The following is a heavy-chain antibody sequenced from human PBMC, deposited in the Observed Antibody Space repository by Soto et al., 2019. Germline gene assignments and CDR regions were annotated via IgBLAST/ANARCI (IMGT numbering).Heavy chain of an antibody. D-gene: IGHD1-7*01. CDR1: GGSISSGGYS. J-gene: IGHJ5*02. Sequence: SETLSLTCAVSGGSISSGGYSWSWIRQPPGKGLEWIGYIYDSGSTYYNTSLKSRVTISVDRSKNQFSLKLSSVTAADTAVYYCAREHNWNYGGFDPWGQGTLVTVS. V-gene: IGHV4-30-4*07. CDR2: IYDSGST. CDR3: AREHNWNYGGFDP.